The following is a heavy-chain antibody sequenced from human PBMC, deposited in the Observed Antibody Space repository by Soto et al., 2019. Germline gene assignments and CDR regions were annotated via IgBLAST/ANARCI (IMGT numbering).Heavy chain of an antibody. CDR1: GFTFSSYG. J-gene: IGHJ3*02. CDR3: ARGSAVSDAFDI. Sequence: QVQLVESGGGVVQPGRSLRLSCAASGFTFSSYGMHWVRQAPGKGLEWVAVIWYDGSNKYYADSVKGRFTISRDNSKNTLDLQMNSLRAEDTAVYYCARGSAVSDAFDIWGQGTMVTVSS. CDR2: IWYDGSNK. D-gene: IGHD4-17*01. V-gene: IGHV3-33*01.